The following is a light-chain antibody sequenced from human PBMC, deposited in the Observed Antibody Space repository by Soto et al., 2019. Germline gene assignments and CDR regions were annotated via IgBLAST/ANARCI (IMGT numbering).Light chain of an antibody. CDR2: DVS. CDR3: SSYTTTSTWV. V-gene: IGLV2-14*01. J-gene: IGLJ2*01. CDR1: FTAVGSSNY. Sequence: QSALTQPASVSGSPGQSITISCTGTFTAVGSSNYVSWYKQHPGKAPKLMIYDVSNRPSGVSNRFSGSKSGNTASLTISGLQAEDEADYYCSSYTTTSTWVFGGGTKLTVL.